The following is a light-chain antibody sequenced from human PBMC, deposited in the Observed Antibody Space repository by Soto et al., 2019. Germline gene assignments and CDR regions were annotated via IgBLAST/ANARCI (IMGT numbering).Light chain of an antibody. CDR2: DAS. Sequence: IQMTQSPSTLSASVGDTVTVTCRASQSVSGLLAWYQQKPGEAPKLLVYDASGLPRGVPSRFSGSGSGAKFTLTIASMQPDDFATYYCKQYEIFSGTFG. CDR3: KQYEIFSGT. CDR1: QSVSGL. V-gene: IGKV1-5*01. J-gene: IGKJ2*02.